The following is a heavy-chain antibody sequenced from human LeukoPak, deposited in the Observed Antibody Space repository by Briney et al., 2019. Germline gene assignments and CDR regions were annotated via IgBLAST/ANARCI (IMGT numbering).Heavy chain of an antibody. J-gene: IGHJ3*02. CDR2: INHSGST. D-gene: IGHD4-17*01. CDR1: VGFFSGYY. V-gene: IGHV4-34*01. Sequence: PSETLSLTCAVYVGFFSGYYWSWIRQPPGKGLEWIGEINHSGSTNYNPSLKSRVTISRDTSKNQLSLRVTSVTAADTAMYYCARHYLYGDPPAFDIWGQGTMVTVSS. CDR3: ARHYLYGDPPAFDI.